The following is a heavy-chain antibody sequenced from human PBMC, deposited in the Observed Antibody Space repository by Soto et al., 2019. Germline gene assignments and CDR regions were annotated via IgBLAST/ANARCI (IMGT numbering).Heavy chain of an antibody. V-gene: IGHV4-30-4*01. CDR2: IYYSGST. D-gene: IGHD2-2*01. CDR1: GGSISSGDYY. J-gene: IGHJ6*02. Sequence: SETLSLTCTVSGGSISSGDYYWSWIRQPPGKGLEWIGYIYYSGSTYYNPSLKSRVTISVDTSKNQFSLKLSSVTAADTAVYYCARDLVSYYYYGMDVWGQGTTVTVSS. CDR3: ARDLVSYYYYGMDV.